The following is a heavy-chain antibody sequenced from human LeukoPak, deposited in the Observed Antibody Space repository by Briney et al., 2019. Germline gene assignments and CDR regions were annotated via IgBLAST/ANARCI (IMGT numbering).Heavy chain of an antibody. CDR3: AKVNYDDSSGFYFEAEIDY. D-gene: IGHD3-22*01. CDR2: IPGSGGAWLSSITGASSSP. Sequence: GGSLRLSCAASGFTFSYYAMSWVRQAPGKGLEWVSTIPGSGGAWLSSITGASSSPFYADSVKGRFTISRDDSKNTLYLQMNSLRAEDTAVYYCAKVNYDDSSGFYFEAEIDYWGQGTLVTVSS. V-gene: IGHV3-23*01. CDR1: GFTFSYYA. J-gene: IGHJ4*02.